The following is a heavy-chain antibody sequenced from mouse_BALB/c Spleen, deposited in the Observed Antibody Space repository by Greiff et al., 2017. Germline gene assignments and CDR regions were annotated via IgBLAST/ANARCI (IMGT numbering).Heavy chain of an antibody. V-gene: IGHV5-17*02. CDR1: GFTFSSFG. J-gene: IGHJ2*01. CDR2: ISSGSSTI. Sequence: EVQVVESGGGLVQPGGSRKLSCAASGFTFSSFGMHWVRQAPEKGLEWVAYISSGSSTIYYADTVKGRFTISRDNPKNTLFLQMTSLRSEDTAMYYCARSGYDYVGDYWGQGTTLTVSS. D-gene: IGHD2-4*01. CDR3: ARSGYDYVGDY.